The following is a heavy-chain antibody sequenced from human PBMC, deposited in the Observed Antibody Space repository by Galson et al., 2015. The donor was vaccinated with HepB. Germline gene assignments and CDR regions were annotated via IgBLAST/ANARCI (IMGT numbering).Heavy chain of an antibody. J-gene: IGHJ4*02. V-gene: IGHV3-23*01. CDR2: ITGSGGSI. CDR1: GFTFSSYA. CDR3: AKVPNFYCSGGNCYFDY. D-gene: IGHD2-15*01. Sequence: SLRLSCAASGFTFSSYAMSWVRQAPGKGLEWVSGITGSGGSIYYADSVKGRLTISRDNSKNTLYLQMNSLRAEDTAIYYCAKVPNFYCSGGNCYFDYWGQGTLVTVSS.